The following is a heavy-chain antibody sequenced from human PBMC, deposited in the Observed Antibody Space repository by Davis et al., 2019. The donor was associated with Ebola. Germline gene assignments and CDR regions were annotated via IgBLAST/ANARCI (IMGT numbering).Heavy chain of an antibody. D-gene: IGHD2-21*01. CDR2: ISIGGVTT. J-gene: IGHJ6*03. Sequence: GGFLRPSCAALGSTFTAYSMNWVRQAPGKGLEWLSYISIGGVTTYYADAVKSRFSWSRDNAKTSLFLQMNSLRDEDTAVYYYARVNLWSRGWGMDVWGKGTTVTVFS. CDR3: ARVNLWSRGWGMDV. CDR1: GSTFTAYS. V-gene: IGHV3-48*02.